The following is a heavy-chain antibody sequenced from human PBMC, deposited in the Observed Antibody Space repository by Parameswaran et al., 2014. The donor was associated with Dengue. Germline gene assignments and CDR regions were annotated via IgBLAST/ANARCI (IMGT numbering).Heavy chain of an antibody. J-gene: IGHJ6*02. CDR2: IYYSGST. CDR3: ARDPRGDYYYGIDV. CDR1: GGSISYYY. Sequence: SETLSLTCTVSGGSISYYYWNWIRQPPGKGLEWIGYIYYSGSTNYNPSLKSRVTISVDTSKNQFSLNLSSVTAADTAVYYCARDPRGDYYYGIDVWGLGTTVTVSS. V-gene: IGHV4-59*01. D-gene: IGHD6-25*01.